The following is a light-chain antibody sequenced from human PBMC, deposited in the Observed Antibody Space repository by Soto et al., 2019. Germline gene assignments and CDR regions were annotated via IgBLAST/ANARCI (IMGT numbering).Light chain of an antibody. V-gene: IGLV2-14*01. CDR3: SSYTSSVV. J-gene: IGLJ2*01. CDR2: DVS. Sequence: QSVLTQPASVSGSPGQSITISCTGTSSDVGAYNYVSWYQQHPGKAPKLMIYDVSSRPSGVSNRLSGSGSKSGNTASLTISGLQAEDEADYYCSSYTSSVVFGGGTKVTVL. CDR1: SSDVGAYNY.